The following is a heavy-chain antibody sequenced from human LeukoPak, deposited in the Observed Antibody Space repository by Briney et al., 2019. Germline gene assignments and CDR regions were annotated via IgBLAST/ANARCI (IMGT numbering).Heavy chain of an antibody. V-gene: IGHV3-30*03. CDR2: ISYDGSNK. Sequence: GGSLRLSCAASGFTFSVYGMYWVRQPPGKGLEWVAVISYDGSNKYYADSVKGRFTISRDNSKNTLYLQMNSLRAEDTAVYYCARDPEYCSSTSCSDIWGQGTMVTVSS. D-gene: IGHD2-2*01. CDR1: GFTFSVYG. CDR3: ARDPEYCSSTSCSDI. J-gene: IGHJ3*02.